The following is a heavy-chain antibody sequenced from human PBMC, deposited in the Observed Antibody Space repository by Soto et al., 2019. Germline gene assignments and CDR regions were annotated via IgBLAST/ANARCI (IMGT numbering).Heavy chain of an antibody. J-gene: IGHJ4*02. D-gene: IGHD2-8*01. Sequence: DVQLLESGGGLVQPGGSLRLSCATSGFPFSTYAMNWVRQAPGKGLEWVSGISDGGGSTYYADSVKGRFTISRDTSKNTLYLHMYSLRAEDTAVYYCARVFCSNGVCYMGHFDYWGQGTLVTVSS. CDR2: ISDGGGST. CDR1: GFPFSTYA. V-gene: IGHV3-23*01. CDR3: ARVFCSNGVCYMGHFDY.